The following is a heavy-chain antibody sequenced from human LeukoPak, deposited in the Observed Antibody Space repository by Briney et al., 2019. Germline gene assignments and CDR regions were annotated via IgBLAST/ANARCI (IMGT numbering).Heavy chain of an antibody. CDR1: GFTFSTYA. CDR3: ARAQLSAFDI. J-gene: IGHJ3*02. CDR2: ISSSSSYI. D-gene: IGHD2-2*01. Sequence: GGSLRLSCAASGFTFSTYAMSWVRQAPGKGLEWVSSISSSSSYIYYADSVKGRFTISRDNAKNSLYLQMNSLRAEDTAVYYCARAQLSAFDIWGQGTMVTVSS. V-gene: IGHV3-21*01.